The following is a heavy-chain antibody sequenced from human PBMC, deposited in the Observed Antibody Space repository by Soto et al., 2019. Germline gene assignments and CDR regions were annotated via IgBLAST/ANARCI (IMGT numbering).Heavy chain of an antibody. J-gene: IGHJ5*02. CDR3: AKRASPANIDNWFDP. CDR2: IRGTGLNT. V-gene: IGHV3-23*01. CDR1: GFVFKNFA. Sequence: WSLRLSCVGSGFVFKNFAINWVRQTPGKGLEWVSVIRGTGLNTYYAASVKGRFNISRDNSKNTVYLQMDSLKVEDTAVYYCAKRASPANIDNWFDPWGPGTQVTVSS.